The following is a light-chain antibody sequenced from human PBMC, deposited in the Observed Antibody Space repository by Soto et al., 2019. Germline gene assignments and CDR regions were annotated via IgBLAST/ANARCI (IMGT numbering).Light chain of an antibody. J-gene: IGKJ4*01. CDR2: AAS. CDR1: QSISNY. V-gene: IGKV1-27*01. Sequence: DIQMTQSPSSLYSSVGDRVTITCRAGQSISNYLAWYQQKPGKVPKLLIYAASTLQSGVPSRFSGGGSGTDFTLTISGLQPEDVATYYCQKYNSAPLTFGGGTKVEIK. CDR3: QKYNSAPLT.